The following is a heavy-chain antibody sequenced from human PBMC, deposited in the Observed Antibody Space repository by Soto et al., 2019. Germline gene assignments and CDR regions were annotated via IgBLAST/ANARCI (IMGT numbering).Heavy chain of an antibody. CDR1: GYTFTSYA. D-gene: IGHD6-13*01. CDR3: AALIAGPTGFDY. CDR2: INAGNGNT. V-gene: IGHV1-3*01. Sequence: ASVKVSCKASGYTFTSYAMHCVRQAPGQRLEWMGWINAGNGNTKYSQKFQGRFTISRDNSKNTLYLQMNSLRAEDTAVYYCAALIAGPTGFDYWGQGTLVTVSS. J-gene: IGHJ4*02.